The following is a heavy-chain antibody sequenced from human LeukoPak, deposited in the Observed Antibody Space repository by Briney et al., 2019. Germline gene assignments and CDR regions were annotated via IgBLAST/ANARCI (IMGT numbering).Heavy chain of an antibody. Sequence: SVKVSCKASGFTFTSSAMQWVRQARGQRLEWIGWIVVGSGNTNYAQKFQERVTITRDMSTSTAYMELRSLRSDDTAVYYCAKDPNYDFWSGHGMDVWGKGTTVTVSS. CDR1: GFTFTSSA. V-gene: IGHV1-58*02. CDR3: AKDPNYDFWSGHGMDV. J-gene: IGHJ6*03. CDR2: IVVGSGNT. D-gene: IGHD3-3*01.